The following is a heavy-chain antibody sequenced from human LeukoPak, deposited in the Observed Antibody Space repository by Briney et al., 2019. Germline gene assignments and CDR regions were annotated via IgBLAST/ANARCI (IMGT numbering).Heavy chain of an antibody. CDR3: ARAAMVRGVISASDASFDY. V-gene: IGHV3-21*01. J-gene: IGHJ4*02. CDR1: GFTFSSYS. CDR2: ISRSSSYI. Sequence: GGSLRLSCAASGFTFSSYSMNWVRQAPGKGLEWVSSISRSSSYIYYADSVKGRFTISRDNAKNSLYLQMNSLRAEDTAVYYCARAAMVRGVISASDASFDYWGQGTLVTVSS. D-gene: IGHD3-10*01.